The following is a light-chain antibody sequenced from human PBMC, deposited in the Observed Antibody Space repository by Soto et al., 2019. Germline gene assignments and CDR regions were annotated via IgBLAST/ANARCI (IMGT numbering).Light chain of an antibody. CDR1: QSVSRTY. CDR3: QQYGTSYT. V-gene: IGKV3-20*01. J-gene: IGKJ2*01. Sequence: EIVFTQSPGTLYLSPGKSTTLSCSASQSVSRTYLAWYQQKPGQAPRLLIYAASSRATAIPDRFSGSGTGTDLTLTISRLESAAFAVYYWQQYGTSYTFGQWTKLEIK. CDR2: AAS.